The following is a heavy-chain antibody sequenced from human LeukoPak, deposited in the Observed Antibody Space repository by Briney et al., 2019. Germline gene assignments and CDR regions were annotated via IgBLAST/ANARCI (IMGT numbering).Heavy chain of an antibody. Sequence: GESLKISCKGSGYRFTSYWIGWGRQMPGKGLEGMGFIYPGDSDTRYSPSFQGQVTISADKSISTAYLQWSRLKASDTAMYYCARLVEVAGRLDYWGQGTPVIVSS. CDR3: ARLVEVAGRLDY. CDR1: GYRFTSYW. J-gene: IGHJ4*02. D-gene: IGHD6-19*01. V-gene: IGHV5-51*01. CDR2: IYPGDSDT.